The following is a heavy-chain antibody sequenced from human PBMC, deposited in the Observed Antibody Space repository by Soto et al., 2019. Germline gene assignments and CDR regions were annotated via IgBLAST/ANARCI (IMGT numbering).Heavy chain of an antibody. CDR3: ATTAPY. CDR2: ISSSSTYI. J-gene: IGHJ4*02. V-gene: IGHV3-21*01. Sequence: PGGSLRLACAASGFTFSTYSMNWVRQAPGKGLEWVSFISSSSTYIYYAESVKGRFTISRDNSKNTVSLQMNSLRDEDSAAYYSATTAPYWGQGTLVTVSS. CDR1: GFTFSTYS. D-gene: IGHD5-18*01.